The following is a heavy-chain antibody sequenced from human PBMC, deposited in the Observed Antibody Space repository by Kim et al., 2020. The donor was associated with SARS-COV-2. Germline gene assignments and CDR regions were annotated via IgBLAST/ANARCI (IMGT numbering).Heavy chain of an antibody. J-gene: IGHJ4*02. CDR1: GGSFSGYY. V-gene: IGHV4-34*01. D-gene: IGHD3-3*01. Sequence: SETLSLTCAVYGGSFSGYYWSWIRQPPGKGLEWIGEINHSGSTNYNPSLKSRVTISVDTSKNQFSLKLSSVTAADTAVYYCARVFRRVTIFGVVIRSPFDYWGQGTLVTVSS. CDR3: ARVFRRVTIFGVVIRSPFDY. CDR2: INHSGST.